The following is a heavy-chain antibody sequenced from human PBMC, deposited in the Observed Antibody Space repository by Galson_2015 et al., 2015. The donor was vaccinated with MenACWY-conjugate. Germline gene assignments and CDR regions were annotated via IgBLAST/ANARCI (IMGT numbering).Heavy chain of an antibody. J-gene: IGHJ4*02. CDR2: IYYDGTH. Sequence: SEPLSLTCTVSVGSTNASYWIWIRQPPGKDLEYIAFIYYDGTHTYTPSLKRRVNISLDTSKNHFSLKVPSATAADTSGYYCGSLSAAAIDDWGQGTLVTVSS. D-gene: IGHD6-13*01. CDR1: VGSTNASY. V-gene: IGHV4-59*01. CDR3: GSLSAAAIDD.